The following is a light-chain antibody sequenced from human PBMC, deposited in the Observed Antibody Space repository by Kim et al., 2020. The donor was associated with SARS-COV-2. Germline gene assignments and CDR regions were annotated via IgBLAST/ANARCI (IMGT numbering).Light chain of an antibody. V-gene: IGLV3-27*01. J-gene: IGLJ2*01. CDR1: VLAKKY. Sequence: VAPGKTARITCSGDVLAKKYARWFQQKPGQAPVLVIYKDSERPSGIPERFSGSSSGTTVTLTISGAQVEDEADYYCYSAADNNLVFGGGTQLTVL. CDR3: YSAADNNLV. CDR2: KDS.